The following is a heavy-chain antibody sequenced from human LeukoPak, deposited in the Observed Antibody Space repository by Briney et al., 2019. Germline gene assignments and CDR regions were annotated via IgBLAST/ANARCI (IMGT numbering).Heavy chain of an antibody. Sequence: GGSLRLSCAASGFDFRSYSMNWVRQAPGKGLEWVSYISSFSGTIDYADSVKGRFTISRDNSKNTLYLEVISLTAEDTAVYYCAKDDAWLRFGEWSQGTLVTVSS. J-gene: IGHJ4*02. CDR2: ISSFSGTI. CDR3: AKDDAWLRFGE. CDR1: GFDFRSYS. D-gene: IGHD3-10*01. V-gene: IGHV3-48*01.